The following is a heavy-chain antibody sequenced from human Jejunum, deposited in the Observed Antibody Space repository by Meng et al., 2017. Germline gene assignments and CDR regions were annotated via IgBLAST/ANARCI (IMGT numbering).Heavy chain of an antibody. CDR3: ATTTGVRGTVGLNFDY. J-gene: IGHJ4*02. CDR2: ISDSGRT. D-gene: IGHD3-10*01. CDR1: GVSIGSGGNF. Sequence: SETLSLTCTVSGVSIGSGGNFWSWIRQHPGKGLEWIGYISDSGRTYYNPSLKSRVNISVDMSKNQLSLKLSSVTAADTAVHYCATTTGVRGTVGLNFDYWGQGSLVTVSS. V-gene: IGHV4-31*03.